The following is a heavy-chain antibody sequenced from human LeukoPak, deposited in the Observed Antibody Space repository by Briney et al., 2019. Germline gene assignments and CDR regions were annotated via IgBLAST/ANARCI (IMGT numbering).Heavy chain of an antibody. Sequence: SETLSLTCAVYGGSFTVYYWSWIRQPPGKGLEWIGEINHSGTTNNNPSLKSRVTISVDTSKNQFSLNLRSVTTPNTPVYYSAKGQTRPCYARIAVDGAVVPYYFDYWGQEPLVTVP. CDR1: GGSFTVYY. V-gene: IGHV4-34*01. CDR3: AKGQTRPCYARIAVDGAVVPYYFDY. CDR2: INHSGTT. D-gene: IGHD6-19*01. J-gene: IGHJ4*02.